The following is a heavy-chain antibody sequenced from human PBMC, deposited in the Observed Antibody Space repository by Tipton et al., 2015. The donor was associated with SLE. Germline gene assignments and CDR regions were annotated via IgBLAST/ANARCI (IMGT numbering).Heavy chain of an antibody. Sequence: SLRLSCAASGFTFSSYSMNWVRQAPGKGLEWVSSISSSSSYIYYADSVKGRFTISRDNAKNSLYLQMNSLRAEDTAVYYCAREEWELGVVRAFDIWGQGTMVTVSS. CDR3: AREEWELGVVRAFDI. V-gene: IGHV3-21*01. CDR1: GFTFSSYS. D-gene: IGHD1-26*01. J-gene: IGHJ3*02. CDR2: ISSSSSYI.